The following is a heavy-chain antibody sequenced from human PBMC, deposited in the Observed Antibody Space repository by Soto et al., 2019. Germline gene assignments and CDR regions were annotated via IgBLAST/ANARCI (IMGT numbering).Heavy chain of an antibody. CDR3: ARDGLPFALDI. CDR2: IKEDGSEK. J-gene: IGHJ3*02. D-gene: IGHD3-16*01. CDR1: GFTFSHHW. V-gene: IGHV3-7*03. Sequence: EMQVVQSGGGLVQPGGSLRLSCAASGFTFSHHWMSWVRQAPGKGLEWVAKIKEDGSEKNYADSVKGRFTISRDNAKNSLYLQMNSLRAEDTAMYYYARDGLPFALDIWGQGTMVTVFS.